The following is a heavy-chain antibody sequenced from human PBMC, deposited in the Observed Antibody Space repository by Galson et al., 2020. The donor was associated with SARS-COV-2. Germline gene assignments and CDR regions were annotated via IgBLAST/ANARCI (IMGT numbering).Heavy chain of an antibody. D-gene: IGHD3-22*01. Sequence: GGSLRLSCAASNFPFTTAWMNWVRQAPGKGLEWVGRIKSEIDDGTTDYAALVKGRFTIARDDSRKTLYLQMNNLKTEDTAVYYCTTEYYYDSSGYYPVLNWFDPWGQGTLVTVSS. CDR2: IKSEIDDGTT. CDR3: TTEYYYDSSGYYPVLNWFDP. CDR1: NFPFTTAW. J-gene: IGHJ5*02. V-gene: IGHV3-15*07.